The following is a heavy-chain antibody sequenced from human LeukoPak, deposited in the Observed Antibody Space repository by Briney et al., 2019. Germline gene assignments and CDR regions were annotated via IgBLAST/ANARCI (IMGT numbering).Heavy chain of an antibody. V-gene: IGHV1-69*13. J-gene: IGHJ4*02. CDR3: ARGRVFPNYYDSSGYYYVLGY. Sequence: GASVKVSCKASGGTFSSYAISWVRQAPGQGLECMGGIIPIFGTANYAQKFQGRVTITADESTSTAYMELSSLRSEDTAVYYCARGRVFPNYYDSSGYYYVLGYWGQGTLVTVSS. D-gene: IGHD3-22*01. CDR2: IIPIFGTA. CDR1: GGTFSSYA.